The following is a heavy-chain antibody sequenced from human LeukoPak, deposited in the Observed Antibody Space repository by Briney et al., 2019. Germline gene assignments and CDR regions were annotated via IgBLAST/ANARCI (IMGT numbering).Heavy chain of an antibody. D-gene: IGHD1-1*01. J-gene: IGHJ4*02. CDR1: GGSFRISTYY. CDR2: IYYSGSS. CDR3: ARGPGGTTDSFDY. V-gene: IGHV4-39*07. Sequence: PSETLSLTCSVSGGSFRISTYYWGWIRQPPGKGLEWVGHIYYSGSSFYNPSLRSRVTISGDASKNQFSLKLNSVIDADTAVYYCARGPGGTTDSFDYWGQGTLVAVSS.